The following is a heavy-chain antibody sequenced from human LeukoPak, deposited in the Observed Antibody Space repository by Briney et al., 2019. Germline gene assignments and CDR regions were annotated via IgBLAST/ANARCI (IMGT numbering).Heavy chain of an antibody. CDR1: GYTFTSYG. Sequence: GASVKVSCKASGYTFTSYGISWVRQAPGQGLEWMGWISAYNGNTNYAQKLQGRVTMTTDRSTSTAYMELRSLRSEDTAVYYCARSPGQWLVRGPYLLFDPWGQGTLVTVSS. V-gene: IGHV1-18*01. CDR2: ISAYNGNT. D-gene: IGHD6-19*01. CDR3: ARSPGQWLVRGPYLLFDP. J-gene: IGHJ5*02.